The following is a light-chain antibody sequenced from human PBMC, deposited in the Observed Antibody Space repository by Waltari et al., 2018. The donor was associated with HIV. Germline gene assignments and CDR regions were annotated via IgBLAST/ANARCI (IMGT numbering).Light chain of an antibody. Sequence: EIVMTQSPATLSASPGEGATLSCRASQSVGNNLGWYQQKPGQAPRLLIYAASTRATDIPARFSGTGYGTEFTLTISSLQSEDFAVYHCHQYDVWPLTFGGGTKVEI. V-gene: IGKV3-15*01. CDR1: QSVGNN. CDR2: AAS. J-gene: IGKJ4*01. CDR3: HQYDVWPLT.